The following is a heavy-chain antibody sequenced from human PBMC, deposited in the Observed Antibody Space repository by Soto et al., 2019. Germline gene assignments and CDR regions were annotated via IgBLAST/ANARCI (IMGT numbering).Heavy chain of an antibody. V-gene: IGHV3-48*01. CDR1: GFTFSSYS. Sequence: EVQLVESGGGLVQPGGSLRLSCAASGFTFSSYSMNWVRQAPGKGLEWVSYISSSSSTIYYADSVKGRFTISRDNAKNSLYLQMNSLRAEDTAVYYCASDSLYGMDVWGQGTTVTVSS. J-gene: IGHJ6*02. CDR2: ISSSSSTI. CDR3: ASDSLYGMDV.